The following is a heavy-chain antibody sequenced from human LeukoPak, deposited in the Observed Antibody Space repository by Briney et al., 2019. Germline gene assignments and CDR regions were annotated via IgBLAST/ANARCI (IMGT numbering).Heavy chain of an antibody. CDR3: AKQGDLD. J-gene: IGHJ4*02. V-gene: IGHV5-51*01. D-gene: IGHD2-21*02. Sequence: PGESLKISCQGSGYSFSNYWIGWVRQLPGKGLEWMGVVYPYDSDVRYSPAFEGQVTISADKSISTAYLHWGSLKASDTAMYFCAKQGDLDWGQGTLVTVSS. CDR2: VYPYDSDV. CDR1: GYSFSNYW.